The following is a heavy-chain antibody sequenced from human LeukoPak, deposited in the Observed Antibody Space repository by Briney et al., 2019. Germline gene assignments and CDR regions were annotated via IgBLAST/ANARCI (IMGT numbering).Heavy chain of an antibody. D-gene: IGHD6-25*01. V-gene: IGHV3-74*01. CDR2: INSDGINT. CDR3: ARDREGSSGSPKWFDP. J-gene: IGHJ5*02. CDR1: GFSVNTY. Sequence: GGSLRLSCVASGFSVNTYMSWVRQAPGKGLVWVSRINSDGINTSYADSVKGRFTISRDNSKNTLYLQMNSLRAEDTAVYYCARDREGSSGSPKWFDPWGQGTLVTVSS.